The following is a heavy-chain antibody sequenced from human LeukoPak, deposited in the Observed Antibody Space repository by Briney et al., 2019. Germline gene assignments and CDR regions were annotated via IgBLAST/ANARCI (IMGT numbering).Heavy chain of an antibody. D-gene: IGHD4-17*01. J-gene: IGHJ5*02. CDR1: GGSISSSSYY. Sequence: SETLSLTCTVSGGSISSSSYYWGWIRQPPGKGLEWIGSIYYSGSTYYNPSLKSRVTISVDTSKNQFSLKLSSVTAADTAVYYCARGDYVVSWFDPWGQGTLVTVSS. CDR2: IYYSGST. V-gene: IGHV4-39*07. CDR3: ARGDYVVSWFDP.